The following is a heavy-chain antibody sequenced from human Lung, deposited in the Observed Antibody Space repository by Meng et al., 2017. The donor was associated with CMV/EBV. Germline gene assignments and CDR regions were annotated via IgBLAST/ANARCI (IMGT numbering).Heavy chain of an antibody. D-gene: IGHD4-23*01. Sequence: SVXVSXXASGYTFTSYDINWVRQATGQGLEWMGWMNPNSGNTGYAQKFQGRVTITRNTSISTAYMELSSLRSEDTAVYYCARDYGGNSAFGGYWGQGTRVTVSS. CDR1: GYTFTSYD. J-gene: IGHJ4*02. CDR2: MNPNSGNT. CDR3: ARDYGGNSAFGGY. V-gene: IGHV1-8*03.